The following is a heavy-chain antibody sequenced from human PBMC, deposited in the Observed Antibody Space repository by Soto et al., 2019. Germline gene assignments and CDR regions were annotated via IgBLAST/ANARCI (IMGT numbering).Heavy chain of an antibody. Sequence: SPRLSCAAAGVTCSSYGPHRVRQAPGKELEWVAVIWYDGSNKYYADSAKGRFTISRDNSKNTLYLQMNSLRAEDTAVYYCARDFSRMVTHRAYYYYGMDVWGQGTTVTVSS. CDR2: IWYDGSNK. J-gene: IGHJ6*02. D-gene: IGHD5-18*01. V-gene: IGHV3-33*08. CDR1: GVTCSSYG. CDR3: ARDFSRMVTHRAYYYYGMDV.